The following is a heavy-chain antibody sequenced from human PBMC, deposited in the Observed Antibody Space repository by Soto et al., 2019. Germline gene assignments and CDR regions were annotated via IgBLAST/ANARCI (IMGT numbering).Heavy chain of an antibody. V-gene: IGHV3-23*01. Sequence: EVQLLESGGGLVQPGGSLRLSCAASGFTLSSYAMSWVRQAPGKGLEWVSAISGSGGSTYYADSVKGRFTISRDNSKNTLYLQMNSLRAEDTAIYYCAKWFSLGSGSLRDYWGQGTLVTVSS. CDR2: ISGSGGST. J-gene: IGHJ4*02. CDR1: GFTLSSYA. CDR3: AKWFSLGSGSLRDY. D-gene: IGHD3-10*01.